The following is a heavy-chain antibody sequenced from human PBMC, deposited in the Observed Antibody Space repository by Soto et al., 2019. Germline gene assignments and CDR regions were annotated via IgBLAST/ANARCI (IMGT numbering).Heavy chain of an antibody. J-gene: IGHJ1*01. CDR3: AKDLFQGVAAPGYFHH. CDR2: ISGSGGST. Sequence: GGSLRLSCAASGFTFNSYVMSWVRQAPGKGLEWVSAISGSGGSTYYADSVKGRFTISRDNSKNTLYLQMNSLRAEDTAVYYCAKDLFQGVAAPGYFHHWGQGTLVTVSS. CDR1: GFTFNSYV. V-gene: IGHV3-23*01. D-gene: IGHD6-19*01.